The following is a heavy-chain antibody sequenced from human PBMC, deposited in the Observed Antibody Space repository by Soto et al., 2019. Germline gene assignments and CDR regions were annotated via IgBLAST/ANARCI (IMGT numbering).Heavy chain of an antibody. V-gene: IGHV1-69*01. J-gene: IGHJ4*02. Sequence: QMQLVQSGAEVKERGSSVKISCKTSGGTFNTYALTWVRQAPGQGLEWIGGIIPIFGIKNVAQRFQGRVTIIADESLTTAYIEMTSLRSDDTAVYYCAKEAGDHWGQGTLVTVSS. CDR1: GGTFNTYA. D-gene: IGHD3-10*01. CDR3: AKEAGDH. CDR2: IIPIFGIK.